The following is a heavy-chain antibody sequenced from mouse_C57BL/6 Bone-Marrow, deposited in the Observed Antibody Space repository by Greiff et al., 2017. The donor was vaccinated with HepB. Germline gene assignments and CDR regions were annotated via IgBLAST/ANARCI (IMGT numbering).Heavy chain of an antibody. CDR1: GFTFSSYA. CDR2: ISDGGSYT. CDR3: ARDGGLLRLFAY. V-gene: IGHV5-4*01. Sequence: EVNVVESGGGLVKPGGSLKLSCAASGFTFSSYAMSWVRQTPEKRLEWVATISDGGSYTYYPDNVKGRFTISRDNAKNNLYLQMSHLKSEDTAMYYCARDGGLLRLFAYWGQGTLVTVSA. D-gene: IGHD2-3*01. J-gene: IGHJ3*01.